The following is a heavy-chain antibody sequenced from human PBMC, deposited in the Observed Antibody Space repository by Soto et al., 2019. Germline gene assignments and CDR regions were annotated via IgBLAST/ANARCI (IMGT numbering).Heavy chain of an antibody. CDR3: ARDTEWLRLFGYFDY. D-gene: IGHD3-3*01. Sequence: GGSLRLSCAASGFTFSSYAMHWVRQAPGKGLEWVAVISYDGSNKYYADSVKGRFTISRDNSKNTLYLQMNSLRAEDTAVYYCARDTEWLRLFGYFDYWGQGTLVTVSS. CDR1: GFTFSSYA. V-gene: IGHV3-30-3*01. CDR2: ISYDGSNK. J-gene: IGHJ4*02.